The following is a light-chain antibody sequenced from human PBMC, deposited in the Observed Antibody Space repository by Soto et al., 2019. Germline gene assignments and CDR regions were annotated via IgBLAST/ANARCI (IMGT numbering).Light chain of an antibody. CDR1: QTISSW. Sequence: DVQMTQSPGALSVSVGGGCTSTCRASQTISSWLAWYQQKPGKAPKLLIFKASTLKSGVPSRFSGSGSGTEFTLTISSLQPDDFATYYCQHYDSYSEAFGQGTKVDIK. J-gene: IGKJ1*01. CDR2: KAS. CDR3: QHYDSYSEA. V-gene: IGKV1-5*03.